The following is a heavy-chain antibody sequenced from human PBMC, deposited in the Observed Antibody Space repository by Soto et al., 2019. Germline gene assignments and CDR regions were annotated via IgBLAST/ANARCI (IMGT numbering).Heavy chain of an antibody. CDR1: GFIFSTYS. Sequence: EVQLVESGGGLVKPGGSLRLSCAASGFIFSTYSMNWVRQAPGKGLEWVSSISSRGSYKHYADSVKGRFTISRDNAKTSLYLQMNSLRAEYTGVYYCAREGFSNYNNYYFDYWGQGTLVTVSS. V-gene: IGHV3-21*01. CDR2: ISSRGSYK. J-gene: IGHJ4*02. CDR3: AREGFSNYNNYYFDY. D-gene: IGHD4-4*01.